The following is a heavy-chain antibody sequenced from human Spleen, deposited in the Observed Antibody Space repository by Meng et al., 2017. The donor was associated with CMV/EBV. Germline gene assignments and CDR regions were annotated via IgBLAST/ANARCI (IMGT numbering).Heavy chain of an antibody. V-gene: IGHV4-34*01. CDR1: GGSISSYY. Sequence: SETLSLTCTVPGGSISSYYWSWIRQPPGKGLEWIGEINHSGSTNYNPSLKSRVTISVDTSKNQFSLKLSSVTAADTAVYYCARGPTGAHFWYWGQGTLVTVSS. CDR3: ARGPTGAHFWY. D-gene: IGHD1-1*01. CDR2: INHSGST. J-gene: IGHJ4*02.